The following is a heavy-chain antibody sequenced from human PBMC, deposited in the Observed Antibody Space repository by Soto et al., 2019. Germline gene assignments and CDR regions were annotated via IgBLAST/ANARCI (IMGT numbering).Heavy chain of an antibody. D-gene: IGHD3-9*01. J-gene: IGHJ4*02. V-gene: IGHV1-2*02. Sequence: VASVKVSCKASGYTFTGYYMHWVRQAPGQGLEWMGWINPNSGGTNYAQKFQGRVTMTRDTSISTAYMELSRLRSDDTAVYYCARDYDILTGYNYFDYWGQGTLVTVSS. CDR2: INPNSGGT. CDR1: GYTFTGYY. CDR3: ARDYDILTGYNYFDY.